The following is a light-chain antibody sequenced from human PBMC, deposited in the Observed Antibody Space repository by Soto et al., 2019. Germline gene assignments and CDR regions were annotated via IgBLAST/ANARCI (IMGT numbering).Light chain of an antibody. Sequence: ESLFTQSPGTLSLSPGERATLSCRASQSVNSNYLAWYQQKPGQAPRLLIYGASTRDTGIPDRFSGSGSGTDFTLTITRLEPEDFAVFYCQQYGTSEIIFGQGTRLEI. V-gene: IGKV3-20*01. J-gene: IGKJ5*01. CDR2: GAS. CDR3: QQYGTSEII. CDR1: QSVNSNY.